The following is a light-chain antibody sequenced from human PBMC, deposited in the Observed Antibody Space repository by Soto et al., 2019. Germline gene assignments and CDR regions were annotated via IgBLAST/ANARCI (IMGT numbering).Light chain of an antibody. Sequence: DIVMTQSPDSLAVSLGERATINCESSQSVLFTSNNNNYLAWYQQKPGQPPKLLLSWASARESGVPERFSGSGSGTLFTLSISSLQAEDVAVYYCQQYYTLPLTFGGGTKVDIK. CDR1: QSVLFTSNNNNY. J-gene: IGKJ4*01. V-gene: IGKV4-1*01. CDR2: WAS. CDR3: QQYYTLPLT.